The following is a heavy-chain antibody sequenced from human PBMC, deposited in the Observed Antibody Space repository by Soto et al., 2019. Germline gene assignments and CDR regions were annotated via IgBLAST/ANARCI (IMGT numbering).Heavy chain of an antibody. CDR2: ISGSGGST. J-gene: IGHJ6*02. CDR1: GFTFSSYA. V-gene: IGHV3-23*01. CDR3: AKDVRTTPRYYYYGMDV. D-gene: IGHD1-7*01. Sequence: GSLRLSCAASGFTFSSYAMSWVRQAPGKGLEWVSAISGSGGSTYYADSVKGRFTISRDNSKNTLYLQMNSLRAEDTAVYYCAKDVRTTPRYYYYGMDVWGQGTTVTVSS.